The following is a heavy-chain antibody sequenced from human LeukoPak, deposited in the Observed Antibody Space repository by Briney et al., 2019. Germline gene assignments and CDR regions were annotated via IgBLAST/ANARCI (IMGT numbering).Heavy chain of an antibody. D-gene: IGHD3-22*01. V-gene: IGHV1-18*01. Sequence: GASVKVSCKASGYTFTSYGISWVRQAPGQGLEWMGWISAYNGNTNYAQKLQGRVTMTTDTSTSTAYMELRSLRSDDTAVYDCARDRGIVAPYYFDYWGQGTLVTVSS. CDR3: ARDRGIVAPYYFDY. CDR2: ISAYNGNT. J-gene: IGHJ4*02. CDR1: GYTFTSYG.